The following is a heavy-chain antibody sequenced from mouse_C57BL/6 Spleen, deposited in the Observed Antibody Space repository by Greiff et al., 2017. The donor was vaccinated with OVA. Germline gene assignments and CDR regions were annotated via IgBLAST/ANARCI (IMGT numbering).Heavy chain of an antibody. Sequence: VQLQQSGAELVRPGASVTLSCKASGYTFTDYEMHWVKQTPGHGLEWIGAIDPGTGGTAYNQKFKGKAILTADKSSSTAYMELRSLTSEDSAVYFCTRCYLCGGAMDYWGQGTSVTVSS. J-gene: IGHJ4*01. D-gene: IGHD2-3*01. CDR2: IDPGTGGT. CDR3: TRCYLCGGAMDY. CDR1: GYTFTDYE. V-gene: IGHV1-15*01.